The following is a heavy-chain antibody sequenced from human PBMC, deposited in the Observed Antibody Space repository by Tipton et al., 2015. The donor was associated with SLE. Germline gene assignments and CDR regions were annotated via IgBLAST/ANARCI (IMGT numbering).Heavy chain of an antibody. V-gene: IGHV4-59*12. D-gene: IGHD5/OR15-5a*01. CDR1: GGSISSYY. CDR2: IYYSGST. CDR3: AGVSRAAFEI. J-gene: IGHJ3*02. Sequence: LRLSCTVSGGSISSYYWSWIRQPPGKGREWIGYIYYSGSTNYNPSLKSRVTISVDTSKNQFSLKLSSVTAADTAVYYCAGVSRAAFEIWGQATMVPVSP.